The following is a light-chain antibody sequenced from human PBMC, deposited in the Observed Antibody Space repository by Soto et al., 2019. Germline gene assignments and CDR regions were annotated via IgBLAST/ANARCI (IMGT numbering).Light chain of an antibody. CDR2: GNS. V-gene: IGLV1-40*01. Sequence: QSVLTQPPSVSGAPGQRVTISCTGSSSNIGAGYDVHWYQQLPGTAPKLLIYGNSNRPSGVPDRFSGSKSGTSASLAITGLLAADEADYYCQCYDGGGSKVVFGAGTKLPVL. J-gene: IGLJ2*01. CDR1: SSNIGAGYD. CDR3: QCYDGGGSKVV.